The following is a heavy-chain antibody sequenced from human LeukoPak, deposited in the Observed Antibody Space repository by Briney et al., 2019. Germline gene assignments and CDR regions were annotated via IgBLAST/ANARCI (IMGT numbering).Heavy chain of an antibody. CDR2: IRSGVHTT. J-gene: IGHJ6*02. CDR3: ARDNSPNYYYGMDV. V-gene: IGHV3-23*01. Sequence: GGSLRLSCAASGFTFDSYGVSWVRQAPGKGLEWVSGIRSGVHTTHYADSVQGRFIISRDNSKNTVYLQMNSLRAEDTAVYYCARDNSPNYYYGMDVWGQGTTVTVSS. D-gene: IGHD2/OR15-2a*01. CDR1: GFTFDSYG.